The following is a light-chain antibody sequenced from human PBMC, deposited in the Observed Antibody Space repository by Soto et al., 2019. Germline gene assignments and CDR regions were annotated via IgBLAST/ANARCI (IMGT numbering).Light chain of an antibody. J-gene: IGLJ1*01. CDR2: DVS. CDR3: SSYTSSSTYV. V-gene: IGLV2-14*03. Sequence: QSALTQPASVSGSPGKSITISCTGTSTDIGRYNYVSWYQQHPGKAPKLMIYDVSNRPSGVSNRFSGSKSGNTASLTISGLQAEDEADYYCSSYTSSSTYVFGTGTKVTVL. CDR1: STDIGRYNY.